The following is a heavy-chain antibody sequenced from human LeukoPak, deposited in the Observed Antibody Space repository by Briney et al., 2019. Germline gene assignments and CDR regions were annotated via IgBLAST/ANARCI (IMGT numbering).Heavy chain of an antibody. J-gene: IGHJ3*02. D-gene: IGHD1-1*01. CDR2: IYSGGST. CDR1: GFIVSSNY. V-gene: IGHV3-66*01. CDR3: ARNGNHGAFDI. Sequence: GGSLRLSCAASGFIVSSNYMSWVCQAPGKGLEWVSVIYSGGSTYYADSVKGRFTISRDNSKNTLYLQMNSLRAEDTAVYYCARNGNHGAFDIWGQGTTVTVSS.